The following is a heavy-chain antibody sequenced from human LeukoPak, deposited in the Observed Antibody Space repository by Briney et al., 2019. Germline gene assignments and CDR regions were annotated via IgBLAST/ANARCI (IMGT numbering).Heavy chain of an antibody. CDR3: ARGYYYGSGGPLDY. V-gene: IGHV4-4*07. CDR2: IYTSGST. Sequence: PSETLSLTCTVSGGSISSYYWSWIRQPAGKGPEWIGRIYTSGSTNYNPSLKSRVTMSVDTSKNQFSLKLSSVTAADTAVYYCARGYYYGSGGPLDYWGQGTLVTVSS. D-gene: IGHD3-10*01. J-gene: IGHJ4*02. CDR1: GGSISSYY.